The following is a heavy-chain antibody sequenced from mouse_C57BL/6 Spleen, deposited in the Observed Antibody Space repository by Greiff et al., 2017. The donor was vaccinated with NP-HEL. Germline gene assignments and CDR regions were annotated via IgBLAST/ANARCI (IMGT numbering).Heavy chain of an antibody. CDR3: ARGYYGSSRYYLDY. D-gene: IGHD1-1*01. Sequence: QVQLKQPGAELVRPGTSVKLSCKASGYTFTSYWMHWVKQRPGQGLEWIGVIDPSDSYTNYNQKFKGKATLTVDTSSSTAYMQLSSLTSEDSAVYYCARGYYGSSRYYLDYWGQGTTLTVSS. J-gene: IGHJ2*01. CDR1: GYTFTSYW. CDR2: IDPSDSYT. V-gene: IGHV1-59*01.